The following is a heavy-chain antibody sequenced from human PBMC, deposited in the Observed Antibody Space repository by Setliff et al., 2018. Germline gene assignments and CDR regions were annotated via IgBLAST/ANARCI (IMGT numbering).Heavy chain of an antibody. Sequence: SETLSLTCSVSGDSIGRGGYYWSWIRQQPGKGLEWIASIYYSGSTYYNPSLKSRLRVSMDSSKNQFYLDLSSVTAADTAVYYCARDRGGGYGAINWFDPWGQGTLVTVSS. D-gene: IGHD3-16*01. V-gene: IGHV4-31*03. CDR3: ARDRGGGYGAINWFDP. CDR1: GDSIGRGGYY. CDR2: IYYSGST. J-gene: IGHJ5*02.